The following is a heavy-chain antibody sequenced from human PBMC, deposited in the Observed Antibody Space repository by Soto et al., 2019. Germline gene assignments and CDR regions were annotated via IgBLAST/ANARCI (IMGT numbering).Heavy chain of an antibody. J-gene: IGHJ4*02. V-gene: IGHV1-69*13. CDR3: ARQFDHATSCYYYDY. CDR1: GGTFNKYA. D-gene: IGHD3-22*01. Sequence: GASVKVSCKASGGTFNKYAIDWVRQAPGQGLEGMGGIIPLFGTPKYAQQFQGRVTISADEVTSTAYMELSSLRSEDTGLYYCARQFDHATSCYYYDYWGEGTLVTVSS. CDR2: IIPLFGTP.